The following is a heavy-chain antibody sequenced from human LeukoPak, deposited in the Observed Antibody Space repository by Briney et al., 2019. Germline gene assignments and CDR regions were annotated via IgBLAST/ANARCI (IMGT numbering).Heavy chain of an antibody. CDR2: IKQDGSEK. CDR1: TFSFSKYW. V-gene: IGHV3-7*01. CDR3: ARGSVGPHYFDY. Sequence: PGGSLRLSCAASTFSFSKYWMSWVRQAPGKGLEWVANIKQDGSEKFYVDSVKGRFTISRDNAKNSLYLQMNSLRVDDTAVYYCARGSVGPHYFDYWGQGTLVTVSS. J-gene: IGHJ4*02. D-gene: IGHD1-26*01.